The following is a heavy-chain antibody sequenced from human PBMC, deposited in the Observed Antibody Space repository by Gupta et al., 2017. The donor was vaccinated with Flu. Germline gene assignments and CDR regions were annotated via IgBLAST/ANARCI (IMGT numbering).Heavy chain of an antibody. J-gene: IGHJ4*02. D-gene: IGHD3-10*01. Sequence: VRQAPGKGLEWVAIIWHDGGNKNYADSVKGRFTISRDNSKNTLSLQMNSLRVEDTAVYYCARDYSTDYYQVYWGQGTLVTVSS. V-gene: IGHV3-33*01. CDR2: IWHDGGNK. CDR3: ARDYSTDYYQVY.